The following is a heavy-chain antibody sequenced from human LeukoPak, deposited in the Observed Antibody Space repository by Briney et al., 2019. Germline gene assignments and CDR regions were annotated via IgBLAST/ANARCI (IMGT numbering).Heavy chain of an antibody. D-gene: IGHD6-13*01. Sequence: GESLKISCKGSGYRFTSYWIGWVRQMPGKGLEWMGIIYPRDSDTRYSPSFQGQVTISADKSISTAYLQWSSLKASDTAMYYCARLSSSSWYLDAFDTWGQGTLVTVSS. CDR3: ARLSSSSWYLDAFDT. J-gene: IGHJ3*02. CDR1: GYRFTSYW. CDR2: IYPRDSDT. V-gene: IGHV5-51*01.